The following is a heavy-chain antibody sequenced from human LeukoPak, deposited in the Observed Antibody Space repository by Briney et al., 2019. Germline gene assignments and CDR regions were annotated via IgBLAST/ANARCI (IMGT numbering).Heavy chain of an antibody. CDR1: GFAFSSYA. V-gene: IGHV3-23*01. J-gene: IGHJ4*02. Sequence: TGGSLRLSCAASGFAFSSYAMSWVRQAPGKGLEWVSAISGSGGSTYYADSVKGRFTISRDNSKNTLYLQMNSLRAEDTAVYYCAKNERVYAIGYFDYWGQGTLVTVSS. CDR3: AKNERVYAIGYFDY. CDR2: ISGSGGST. D-gene: IGHD2-8*01.